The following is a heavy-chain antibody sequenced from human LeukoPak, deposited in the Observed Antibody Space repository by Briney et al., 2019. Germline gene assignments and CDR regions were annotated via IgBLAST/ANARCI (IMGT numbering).Heavy chain of an antibody. D-gene: IGHD3-9*01. Sequence: PGGSLRLSCAASGFTFSSYEMNWVRQAPGKGLEWVSYISHGVSTIYYADSVKGRFTISRDNSKNTLYLQMNSLRAEDTAVYYCAKRKRYFDWLLFRYYFDYWGQGTLVTVSS. V-gene: IGHV3-48*03. J-gene: IGHJ4*02. CDR2: ISHGVSTI. CDR3: AKRKRYFDWLLFRYYFDY. CDR1: GFTFSSYE.